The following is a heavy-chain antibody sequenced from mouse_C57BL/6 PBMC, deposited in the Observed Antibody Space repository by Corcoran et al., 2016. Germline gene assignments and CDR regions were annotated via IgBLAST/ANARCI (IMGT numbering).Heavy chain of an antibody. CDR3: AGYYSGSSSHWYFDV. J-gene: IGHJ1*03. CDR1: GYTFTSYG. Sequence: QVQLQQSGAELARPGDSVKLSCKASGYTFTSYGIRWVKQRTGQGIEWIGEIYPRSGNTYYNEKFKGKATLTADKSSSTAYMELRSLTSEDSAVYFCAGYYSGSSSHWYFDVWGTGTTVTVSS. V-gene: IGHV1-81*01. D-gene: IGHD1-1*01. CDR2: IYPRSGNT.